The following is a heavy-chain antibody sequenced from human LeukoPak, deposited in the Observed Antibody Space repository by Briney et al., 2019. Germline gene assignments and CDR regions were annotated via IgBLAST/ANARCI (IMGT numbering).Heavy chain of an antibody. CDR3: AKAHGGSYHSGID. D-gene: IGHD1-26*01. CDR1: GFTFSSYS. J-gene: IGHJ4*02. V-gene: IGHV3-23*01. CDR2: ISGRGGT. Sequence: GGSLRLSCAASGFTFSSYSMTWVRQAPGKGLEWVSVISGRGGTYYADSVKGRFIISRDNSENMLYLQMNSLGADDTALYYCAKAHGGSYHSGIDWGQGTLVTVSS.